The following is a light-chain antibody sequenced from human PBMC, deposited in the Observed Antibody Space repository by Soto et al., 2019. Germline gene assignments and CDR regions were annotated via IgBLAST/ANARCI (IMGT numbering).Light chain of an antibody. V-gene: IGLV2-14*01. CDR3: SSYTSSSTLGV. CDR2: EVS. CDR1: SSDVGGYKY. J-gene: IGLJ1*01. Sequence: QSALTQPASVCGSPGQSITISCTGTSSDVGGYKYVSWYQQHPGKAPKAMIYEVSNRPSGVSNRFSGSKSGNTASLTISGLQAEDDADYYCSSYTSSSTLGVFGIGTKLTVL.